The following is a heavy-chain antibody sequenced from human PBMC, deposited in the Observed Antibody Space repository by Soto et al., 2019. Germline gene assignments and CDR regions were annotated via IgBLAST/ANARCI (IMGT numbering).Heavy chain of an antibody. D-gene: IGHD2-21*02. CDR1: GVSISNGGYF. CDR3: ASLEVTRSGGSTGESPGDY. CDR2: IYSSGTT. J-gene: IGHJ4*02. V-gene: IGHV4-31*03. Sequence: QVQLQESGPGLVKPSQTLSLTCTVSGVSISNGGYFWSWVRQHPGKGLEWIGHIYSSGTTYYSPSLKSRITIFLDTSENQFSLKLSSVTDADTAVYYCASLEVTRSGGSTGESPGDYWGQGTLVAVSS.